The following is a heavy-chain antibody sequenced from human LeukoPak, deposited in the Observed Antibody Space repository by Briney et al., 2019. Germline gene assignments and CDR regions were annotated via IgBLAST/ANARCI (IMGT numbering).Heavy chain of an antibody. J-gene: IGHJ6*02. CDR3: AKEYRYCSSTSCYIGYYGMDV. Sequence: GGSLRLSCAASGFTFSSYAMSWVRQAPGKGLEWVSAISGSGGSTYYADSVKGRFTTSRDNSKNTLYLQMNSLRAEDTAVYYCAKEYRYCSSTSCYIGYYGMDVWGQGTTVTVSS. D-gene: IGHD2-2*02. CDR1: GFTFSSYA. CDR2: ISGSGGST. V-gene: IGHV3-23*01.